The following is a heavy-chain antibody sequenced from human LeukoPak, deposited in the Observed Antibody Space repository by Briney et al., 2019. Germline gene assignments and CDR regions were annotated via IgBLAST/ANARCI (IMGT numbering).Heavy chain of an antibody. CDR2: INPNSDDT. CDR3: ARDIDYGGNYWYFDL. D-gene: IGHD4-23*01. V-gene: IGHV1-2*06. CDR1: GYAFTGYN. J-gene: IGHJ2*01. Sequence: ASVKVSCKTSGYAFTGYNMHWVRQAPGQGLEWMGRINPNSDDTNYAQKFQGRVTMTRDTSISTAYMELSSLRSDDTAVYYCARDIDYGGNYWYFDLWGRGTLVTVSS.